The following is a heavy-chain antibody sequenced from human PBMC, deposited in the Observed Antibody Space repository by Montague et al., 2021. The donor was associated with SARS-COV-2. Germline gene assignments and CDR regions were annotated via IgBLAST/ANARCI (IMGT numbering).Heavy chain of an antibody. Sequence: ETLSLTCTVSGGSISSSSYYWGWIRQPPGKGLEWIGSIYYSGSTYYNPSLKSRVTISVDTSKNQFSLKLSSVTAADTAVYYCARRVTGTTVHYYYYGVDVWGQGTTVTVSS. V-gene: IGHV4-39*01. D-gene: IGHD1-20*01. CDR2: IYYSGST. CDR3: ARRVTGTTVHYYYYGVDV. J-gene: IGHJ6*02. CDR1: GGSISSSSYY.